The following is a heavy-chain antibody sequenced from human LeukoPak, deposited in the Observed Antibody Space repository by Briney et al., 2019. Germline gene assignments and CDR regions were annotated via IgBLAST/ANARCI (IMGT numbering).Heavy chain of an antibody. Sequence: SGPTLVKPTQTLTLTCTFSGFSLDSDGVGVGWIRQPPGKALEWLAFIYWDDEKMYSPSLKHRLTITKDTSKNQVVLTLANMDPVDTATYYCAHSEGFDWLIFPFDHWGQGTLVAVSS. J-gene: IGHJ4*02. CDR2: IYWDDEK. CDR3: AHSEGFDWLIFPFDH. CDR1: GFSLDSDGVG. V-gene: IGHV2-5*02. D-gene: IGHD3-9*01.